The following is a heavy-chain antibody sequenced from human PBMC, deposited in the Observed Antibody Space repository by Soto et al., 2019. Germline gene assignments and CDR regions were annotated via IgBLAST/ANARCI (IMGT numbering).Heavy chain of an antibody. Sequence: PGGSLRLSCAASGFTFSNAWMNWVRQAPGKGLEWVGRIKSKTDGGTTDYAAPVKGRFTISRDDSKNTLYLQMNSLKTEDTAVYYCTTDRGVQLERDVKFDAFDIWGQGTMVTVSS. D-gene: IGHD1-1*01. J-gene: IGHJ3*02. CDR1: GFTFSNAW. V-gene: IGHV3-15*07. CDR2: IKSKTDGGTT. CDR3: TTDRGVQLERDVKFDAFDI.